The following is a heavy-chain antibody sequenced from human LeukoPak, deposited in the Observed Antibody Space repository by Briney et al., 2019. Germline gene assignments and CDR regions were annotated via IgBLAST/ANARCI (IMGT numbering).Heavy chain of an antibody. CDR2: INQYGSEK. V-gene: IGHV3-7*01. J-gene: IGHJ4*02. Sequence: GGSLRLSCAASGFTFSSYWMTWVRQAPGKGLEWVANINQYGSEKYYVDTVKGRFTISRDNAKNSLYLQMNSLRAEDTAVYYCARDLRGRADYWGQGTLVTVSS. CDR3: ARDLRGRADY. CDR1: GFTFSSYW. D-gene: IGHD3-10*01.